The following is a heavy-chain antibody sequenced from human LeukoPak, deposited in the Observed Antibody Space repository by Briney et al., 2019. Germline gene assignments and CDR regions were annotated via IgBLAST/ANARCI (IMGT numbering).Heavy chain of an antibody. V-gene: IGHV3-9*01. J-gene: IGHJ5*02. CDR3: ARDRRPVLPWFGESPHGFDP. CDR2: ISWNSGSI. D-gene: IGHD3-10*01. CDR1: GSTFDDYA. Sequence: GGSLRLSCAASGSTFDDYAMHWVRQAPGKGLEWVSGISWNSGSIGYADSVKGRFTISRDNAKNSLYLQMNSLRAEDTAVYYCARDRRPVLPWFGESPHGFDPWGQGTLVTVSS.